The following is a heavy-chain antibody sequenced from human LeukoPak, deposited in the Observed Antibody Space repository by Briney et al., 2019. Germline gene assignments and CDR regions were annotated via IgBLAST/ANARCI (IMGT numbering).Heavy chain of an antibody. J-gene: IGHJ4*02. CDR1: GFTFSDYY. CDR3: VRDAASPDY. V-gene: IGHV3-11*06. CDR2: IGSTSNYI. D-gene: IGHD6-25*01. Sequence: PGGSLRLSCAASGFTFSDYYMSWIRQAPGKGLEWVSSIGSTSNYIYYSDSVKGRFTISRDNANNSLFLQMNSLRVEDTALYYCVRDAASPDYWGQGTLVTVSS.